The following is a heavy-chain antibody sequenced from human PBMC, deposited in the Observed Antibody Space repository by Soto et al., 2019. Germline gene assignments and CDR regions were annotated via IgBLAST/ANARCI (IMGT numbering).Heavy chain of an antibody. D-gene: IGHD3-22*01. CDR2: IYYSGST. Sequence: NPSETLSLTCTVSGGSISSSSYYWGWIRQPPGKGLEWIGSIYYSGSTYYNPSLKSRVTISVDTSKNQFSLKLSSVTAADTAVYYCARHAYYYDSWGQGTLVTVSS. V-gene: IGHV4-39*01. J-gene: IGHJ4*02. CDR1: GGSISSSSYY. CDR3: ARHAYYYDS.